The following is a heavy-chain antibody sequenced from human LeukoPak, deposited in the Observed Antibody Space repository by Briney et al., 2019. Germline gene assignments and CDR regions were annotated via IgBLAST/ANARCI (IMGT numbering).Heavy chain of an antibody. D-gene: IGHD3-10*01. CDR3: ARGRSAGHKVNYYYMDV. CDR1: GDSVSSNSTA. Sequence: SQTLSLTCAISGDSVSSNSTAWNWIRQSPSRGLEWLGRTHYRSKWYNDYAVSVKSRITINPDTSKNQFSLQLNSVTPEDTAVYYCARGRSAGHKVNYYYMDVWGKGTTVTVSS. V-gene: IGHV6-1*01. CDR2: THYRSKWYN. J-gene: IGHJ6*03.